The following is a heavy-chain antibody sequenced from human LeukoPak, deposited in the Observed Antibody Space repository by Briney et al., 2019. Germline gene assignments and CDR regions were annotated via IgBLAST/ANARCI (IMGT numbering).Heavy chain of an antibody. CDR1: GFNFNDYA. J-gene: IGHJ4*02. Sequence: GGSLRLSCAASGFNFNDYAMHWVRQAPGKGLEWVTVISYDGHDKSYADSVRGRFTVSRDNSKNTLYLQMHSLKSEDTAVYYCARDFFPIVDSTWYEIGYWGQGTLVIVSS. CDR3: ARDFFPIVDSTWYEIGY. V-gene: IGHV3-30-3*01. D-gene: IGHD2-21*01. CDR2: ISYDGHDK.